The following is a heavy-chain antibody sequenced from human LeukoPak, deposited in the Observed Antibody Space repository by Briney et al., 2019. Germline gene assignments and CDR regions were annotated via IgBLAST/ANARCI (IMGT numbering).Heavy chain of an antibody. V-gene: IGHV3-74*01. CDR2: INSDGSST. J-gene: IGHJ6*02. D-gene: IGHD3-3*01. CDR1: GFTFSSYW. CDR3: ARGRVFGVVILLMDV. Sequence: GGSLRLSCAASGFTFSSYWMHWVRHAPGKGLVWVSRINSDGSSTSYADSVKGRFTISRDNAKNTLYLQMNSLRAEDTAVYYCARGRVFGVVILLMDVWGQGTTVTVSS.